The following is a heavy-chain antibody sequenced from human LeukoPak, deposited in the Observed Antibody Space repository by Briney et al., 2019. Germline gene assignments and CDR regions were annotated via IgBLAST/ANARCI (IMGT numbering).Heavy chain of an antibody. Sequence: ASVKVSCKVSGYTLTELSMHWVRQAPGQGLEWMGIINPSTGSTSYAQKFQGRVTMTRDTSTSTVYMELSSLRSEDTAIYYCARDLAGSGYYYDWGQGTLVTVSS. CDR1: GYTLTELS. J-gene: IGHJ4*02. CDR3: ARDLAGSGYYYD. CDR2: INPSTGST. D-gene: IGHD3-22*01. V-gene: IGHV1-46*01.